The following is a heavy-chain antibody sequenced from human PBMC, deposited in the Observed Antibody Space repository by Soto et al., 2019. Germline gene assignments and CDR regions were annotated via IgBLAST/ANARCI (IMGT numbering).Heavy chain of an antibody. V-gene: IGHV4-31*03. CDR1: GPSISSGGYY. Sequence: QVQLQESGPGLVKPSQTLSLTCTVSGPSISSGGYYWSWIRQRPGKGLEWLGYIYHSGTSYYIPSLQSRLTMSIDASKNQLSLTLRSVTAADTAVYFCANVGQPSRPRMGSLDFWGQGILETVSS. CDR3: ANVGQPSRPRMGSLDF. CDR2: IYHSGTS. J-gene: IGHJ4*02. D-gene: IGHD2-8*01.